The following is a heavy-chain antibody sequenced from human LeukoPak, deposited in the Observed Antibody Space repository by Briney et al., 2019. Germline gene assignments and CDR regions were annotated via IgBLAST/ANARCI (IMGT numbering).Heavy chain of an antibody. D-gene: IGHD1-1*01. CDR2: INWDGGGT. Sequence: GGSLRLSCAASGFSFDDYVMYWVRQAPGEGLEWVSLINWDGGGTYYADSVKGRFTISRDNSKNSLHLQMNSLRLEDTALYYCAKERAGYGAGIDDWGQGTLVTVSS. J-gene: IGHJ4*02. V-gene: IGHV3-43D*03. CDR1: GFSFDDYV. CDR3: AKERAGYGAGIDD.